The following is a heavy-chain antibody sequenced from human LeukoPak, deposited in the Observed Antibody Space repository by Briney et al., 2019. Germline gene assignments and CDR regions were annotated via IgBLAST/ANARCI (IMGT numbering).Heavy chain of an antibody. CDR1: GFTFSSYA. J-gene: IGHJ4*02. D-gene: IGHD5-24*01. V-gene: IGHV3-23*01. Sequence: PGGSLRLSCAASGFTFSSYAMSWVRHAPRKGLEWVSAISGSGGSTYYADSVKGRFTISRDNSKNTLYLQMNNLRAEDTAVYYCAKDTGRAYVMALFDYWGEGTLVTVSS. CDR2: ISGSGGST. CDR3: AKDTGRAYVMALFDY.